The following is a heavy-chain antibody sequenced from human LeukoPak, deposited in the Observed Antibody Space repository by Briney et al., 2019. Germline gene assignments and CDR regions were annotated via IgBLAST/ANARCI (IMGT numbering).Heavy chain of an antibody. Sequence: ASVKVSCKASGYTFIGYYIHWVRQAPGQGLEWMGWINPNSGDTNYVQKFQGRVTMTRDTSINAAYMELSRLRSDDTAVYYCARGVTLYYYYMDVWGKGTTVTVSS. J-gene: IGHJ6*03. CDR2: INPNSGDT. CDR3: ARGVTLYYYYMDV. CDR1: GYTFIGYY. D-gene: IGHD5/OR15-5a*01. V-gene: IGHV1-2*02.